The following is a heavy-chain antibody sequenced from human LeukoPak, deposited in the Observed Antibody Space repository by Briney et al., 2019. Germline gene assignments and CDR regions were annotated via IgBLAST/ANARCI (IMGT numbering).Heavy chain of an antibody. V-gene: IGHV4-4*07. Sequence: SETLSLTCTVSGGSISSYYWSWIRQPAGKGLEWIGRIYTSGSTNYNPSLKSRVTMSVDTSKNQFSLKLSSVTAADMAVYYCARAKRVGVTKSYYFDYWGQGTLVTVSS. CDR3: ARAKRVGVTKSYYFDY. D-gene: IGHD1-26*01. CDR2: IYTSGST. J-gene: IGHJ4*02. CDR1: GGSISSYY.